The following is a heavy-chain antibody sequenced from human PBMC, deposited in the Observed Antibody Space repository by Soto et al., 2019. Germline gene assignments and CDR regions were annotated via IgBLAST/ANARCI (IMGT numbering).Heavy chain of an antibody. CDR3: ARDRSGHSYCYDY. D-gene: IGHD5-18*01. CDR2: IYHSGTT. CDR1: GGSIIGINW. J-gene: IGHJ4*02. Sequence: SETMSRTCAVSGGSIIGINWWSWVRQPPGKGLEWSGEIYHSGTTNYNPSLKSRVTISVDKSNNQFSLMLSSVTAADTAIYYCARDRSGHSYCYDYWGQGTLIIVSS. V-gene: IGHV4-4*02.